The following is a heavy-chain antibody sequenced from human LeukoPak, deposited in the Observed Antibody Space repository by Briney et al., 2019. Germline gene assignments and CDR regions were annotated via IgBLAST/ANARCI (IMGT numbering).Heavy chain of an antibody. V-gene: IGHV3-21*01. CDR3: ARDLGPAENYDFWSGYYTRGAFDI. J-gene: IGHJ3*02. CDR1: GFTFSSYS. Sequence: PGGSLRLSCAASGFTFSSYSMNWVRQASGKGLEWVSSISGSSSYIYYADSVKGRFTISRDNAKSSLYLQMNSLRAEDTAVYYCARDLGPAENYDFWSGYYTRGAFDIWGHGTMLTVSS. CDR2: ISGSSSYI. D-gene: IGHD3-3*01.